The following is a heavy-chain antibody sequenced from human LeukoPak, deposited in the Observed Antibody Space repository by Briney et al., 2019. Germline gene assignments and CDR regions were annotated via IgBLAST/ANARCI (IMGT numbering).Heavy chain of an antibody. V-gene: IGHV3-30*18. CDR3: AKDLIAVAGTGAGGYFDY. J-gene: IGHJ4*02. Sequence: GGSLRLSCSASGFTFSSYGVHWVRQAPGKGLEWVAVISYDGSNEYYADSVKGRFTISRDNSKNTLYLQMNRLRAEDTAVYYCAKDLIAVAGTGAGGYFDYWGQGTLVTVSS. D-gene: IGHD6-19*01. CDR1: GFTFSSYG. CDR2: ISYDGSNE.